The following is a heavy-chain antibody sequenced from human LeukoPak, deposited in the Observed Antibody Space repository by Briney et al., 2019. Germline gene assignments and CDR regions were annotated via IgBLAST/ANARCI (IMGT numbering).Heavy chain of an antibody. D-gene: IGHD2-8*01. CDR3: TRSTNLEAFDI. CDR2: IYYSGST. V-gene: IGHV4-61*01. J-gene: IGHJ3*02. Sequence: SETLSLTCTVSGGSFSSGTYYWSWIRQPPGKGLEWIGYIYYSGSTNYNPSLRSRVTVSVDTSKNQCSLKLCSVTTADTAVYYCTRSTNLEAFDIWGQGTMVTVSS. CDR1: GGSFSSGTYY.